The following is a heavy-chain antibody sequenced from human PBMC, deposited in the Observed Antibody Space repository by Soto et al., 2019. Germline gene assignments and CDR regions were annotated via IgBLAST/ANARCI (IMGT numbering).Heavy chain of an antibody. CDR2: INDSGNI. V-gene: IGHV4-34*01. J-gene: IGHJ6*03. Sequence: SDTLSLTCAVYGGSFSGYQWTWIRQTPGKGLEWIGEINDSGNINYNPSLKSRVTILVDTAKKQISLRLSSVTAADTAVYYCARGLILWFGELSRRGGYYYYMDVWGKGTSVTVSS. D-gene: IGHD3-10*01. CDR1: GGSFSGYQ. CDR3: ARGLILWFGELSRRGGYYYYMDV.